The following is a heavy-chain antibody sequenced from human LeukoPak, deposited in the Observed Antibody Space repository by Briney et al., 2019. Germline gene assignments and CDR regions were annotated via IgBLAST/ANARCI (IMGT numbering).Heavy chain of an antibody. Sequence: PSETLSLTCAVYGGSFSGYYWSWIRQPPGKGLEWIGEINHSGSTNYNPSLKSRVTISVDTSKNLFSLKLSSVTAADTAVYYCARWVGYCSSTSCYMDYWGQGTLVTVSS. CDR3: ARWVGYCSSTSCYMDY. D-gene: IGHD2-2*02. CDR2: INHSGST. J-gene: IGHJ4*02. CDR1: GGSFSGYY. V-gene: IGHV4-34*01.